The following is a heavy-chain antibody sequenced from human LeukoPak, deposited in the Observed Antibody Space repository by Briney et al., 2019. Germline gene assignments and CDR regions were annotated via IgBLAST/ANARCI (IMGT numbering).Heavy chain of an antibody. Sequence: SETLSLTCSVSGGSVSNYYWSWIRQPPGKGLEWIGYMYYSGSPNYNPSLKSRITISINTSKNQFSLRLTSVTAADTAVYYCARGSDYGDYWGQGTLVTVSS. CDR1: GGSVSNYY. J-gene: IGHJ4*02. CDR2: MYYSGSP. D-gene: IGHD3-3*01. V-gene: IGHV4-59*02. CDR3: ARGSDYGDY.